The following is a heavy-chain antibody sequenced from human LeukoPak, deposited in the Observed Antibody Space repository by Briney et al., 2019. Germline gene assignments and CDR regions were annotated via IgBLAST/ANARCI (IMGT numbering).Heavy chain of an antibody. CDR1: GYTLTELS. CDR2: FDPEDGET. V-gene: IGHV1-24*01. J-gene: IGHJ4*01. Sequence: EASVKVSCKVSGYTLTELSMHWVRQAPGKGLEWMGGFDPEDGETICAQKFQGRVTMTEYTSTDTAYMELSSLRSEDTAVYYCATVGYSYGYFFDYWGQEPWSPSPQ. D-gene: IGHD5-18*01. CDR3: ATVGYSYGYFFDY.